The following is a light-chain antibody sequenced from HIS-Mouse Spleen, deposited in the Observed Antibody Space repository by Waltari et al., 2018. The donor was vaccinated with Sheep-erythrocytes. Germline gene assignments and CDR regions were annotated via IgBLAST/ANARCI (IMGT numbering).Light chain of an antibody. CDR2: DVS. Sequence: QSALTQPPSASGSPGQSVTISCTGTSSYVGGYNYVSWYQQHPGKAPKLMIYDVSKRPSGVPDRFSGSKSGNTASLTISGLQAEDEADYYCCSYAGSYNYVFGTGTKVTVL. J-gene: IGLJ1*01. V-gene: IGLV2-11*01. CDR1: SSYVGGYNY. CDR3: CSYAGSYNYV.